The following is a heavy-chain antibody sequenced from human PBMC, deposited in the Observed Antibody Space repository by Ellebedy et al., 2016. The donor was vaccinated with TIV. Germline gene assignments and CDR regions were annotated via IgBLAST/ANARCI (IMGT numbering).Heavy chain of an antibody. V-gene: IGHV4-59*01. Sequence: GSLRLSCTVSGGSISSYYWSWIRQPPGKGLEWIGYINYSGSTNYNPSLKSRVTISVDTSKNQFSLKLSSVTAADTAVYYCASLGFGESEDYWGQGTLVTVSS. CDR2: INYSGST. J-gene: IGHJ4*02. D-gene: IGHD3-10*01. CDR3: ASLGFGESEDY. CDR1: GGSISSYY.